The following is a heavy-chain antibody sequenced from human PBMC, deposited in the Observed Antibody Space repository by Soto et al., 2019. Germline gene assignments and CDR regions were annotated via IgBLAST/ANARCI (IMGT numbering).Heavy chain of an antibody. Sequence: SETLSLTCTVSGGSVSSGSYYWSWIRQPPGKGLEWIGYIYYSGSTNYNPSLKSRVTISVDTSKNQFSLKLSSVTAADTAVYYCAREPITGTIDYWGQGTLVTVSS. CDR3: AREPITGTIDY. J-gene: IGHJ4*02. V-gene: IGHV4-61*01. D-gene: IGHD1-7*01. CDR2: IYYSGST. CDR1: GGSVSSGSYY.